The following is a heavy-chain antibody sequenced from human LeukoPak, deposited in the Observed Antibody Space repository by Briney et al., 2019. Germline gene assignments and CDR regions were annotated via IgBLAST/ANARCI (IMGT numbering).Heavy chain of an antibody. V-gene: IGHV4-59*01. CDR3: ARYGLCGYDHYYYYYGMDV. CDR1: GGSISSYY. CDR2: IYYSGST. Sequence: PSETLSLTCTVSGGSISSYYWSWIRQPPGKGLEWIGYIYYSGSTNYNPSLKSRVTISVDTSKNQFSLKLSSVTAADTAVYYCARYGLCGYDHYYYYYGMDVWGQGTTATVSS. D-gene: IGHD5-12*01. J-gene: IGHJ6*02.